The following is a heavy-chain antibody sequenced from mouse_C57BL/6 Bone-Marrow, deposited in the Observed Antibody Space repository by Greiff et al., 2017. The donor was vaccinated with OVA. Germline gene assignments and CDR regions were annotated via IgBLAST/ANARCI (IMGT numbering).Heavy chain of an antibody. J-gene: IGHJ2*01. V-gene: IGHV5-17*01. CDR1: GFTFSDYG. CDR2: ISSGSSTI. Sequence: EVKLVESGGGLVKPGGSLKLSCAASGFTFSDYGMHWVRQAPEKGLEWVAYISSGSSTIYYADKVKGRFTISRDNAKNTLFLQMTSLRSEDTAMYYCASITPRDYWGQGTTLTVSS. D-gene: IGHD1-1*01. CDR3: ASITPRDY.